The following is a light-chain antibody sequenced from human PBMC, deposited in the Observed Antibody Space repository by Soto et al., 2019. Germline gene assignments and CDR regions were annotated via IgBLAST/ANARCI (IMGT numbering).Light chain of an antibody. CDR3: QQYYSTPWT. V-gene: IGKV4-1*01. Sequence: DIVMTQSADSLALSLWERPTINSKSTQCVLYSSNKKNYLAWYQQKPGQPPKLLIYWASTRESGVPDRFSGSGSGTDFTLTISSLQAEDVAVYYCQQYYSTPWTFGQGTKVDIK. CDR2: WAS. CDR1: QCVLYSSNKKNY. J-gene: IGKJ1*01.